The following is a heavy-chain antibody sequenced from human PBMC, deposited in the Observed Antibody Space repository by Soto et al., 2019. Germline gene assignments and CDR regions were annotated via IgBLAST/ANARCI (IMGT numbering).Heavy chain of an antibody. Sequence: QVQLVQSGAEVKKPGSSVKVSCKASGGTFSSYAISWVRQAPGQGLEWMGGIIPIFGTANYAQKFQGRVTITADESTSTAYMEVSSLRSEDTAVYYCARKGYSSSRRNYYYGMDVWGQGSTVTVSS. CDR2: IIPIFGTA. D-gene: IGHD6-13*01. J-gene: IGHJ6*02. CDR3: ARKGYSSSRRNYYYGMDV. V-gene: IGHV1-69*01. CDR1: GGTFSSYA.